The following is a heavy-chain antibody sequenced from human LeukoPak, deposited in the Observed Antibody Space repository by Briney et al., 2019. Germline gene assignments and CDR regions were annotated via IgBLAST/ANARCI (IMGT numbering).Heavy chain of an antibody. D-gene: IGHD2-2*01. Sequence: ASVKVSCTAPGYTPHRFDISWVRQAPGQGLEWMGWINPNRGGTNYAQKFQGRVTMTRDTSISTAYMELSRLRSDDTAVYYCARVSQGYCSSTSCYRAFDIWGQGTMVTVSS. CDR2: INPNRGGT. CDR3: ARVSQGYCSSTSCYRAFDI. CDR1: GYTPHRFD. J-gene: IGHJ3*02. V-gene: IGHV1-2*02.